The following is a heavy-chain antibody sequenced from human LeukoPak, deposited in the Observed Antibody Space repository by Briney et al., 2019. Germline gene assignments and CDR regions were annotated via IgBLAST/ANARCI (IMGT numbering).Heavy chain of an antibody. CDR3: ANYGYRGFFDH. V-gene: IGHV4-39*01. CDR1: GGSISNNNYY. Sequence: SETLSLTCTVSGGSISNNNYYWGWIRQPPGKGLEWIGSIYYSGNTYYNPSLKSRVTISVDTSKNQFSLTLTSVTAADTAVYYCANYGYRGFFDHWGQGTLVTVSS. J-gene: IGHJ4*02. CDR2: IYYSGNT. D-gene: IGHD5-24*01.